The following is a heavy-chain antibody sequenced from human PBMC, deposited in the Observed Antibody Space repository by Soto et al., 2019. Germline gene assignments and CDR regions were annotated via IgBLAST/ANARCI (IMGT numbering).Heavy chain of an antibody. J-gene: IGHJ4*02. D-gene: IGHD3-22*01. CDR2: IYSGGST. CDR1: GFTVSSNY. V-gene: IGHV3-53*01. Sequence: PGGSLRLSCAASGFTVSSNYMSWVRQAPGKGLEWVSVIYSGGSTYYADSVKGRFTISRDNSKNTLYLQMNSLRAEDTDVYYCAREVYYDSSGYRSYYFDYWGQGTLVTVSS. CDR3: AREVYYDSSGYRSYYFDY.